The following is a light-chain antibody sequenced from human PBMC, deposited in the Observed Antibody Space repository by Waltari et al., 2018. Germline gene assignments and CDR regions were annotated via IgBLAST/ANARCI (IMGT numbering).Light chain of an antibody. V-gene: IGKV3-20*01. CDR3: QHHFRLPAT. CDR1: QSISRY. CDR2: GAS. J-gene: IGKJ1*01. Sequence: IMFTQSPGTLSLSPGERATLPCRASQSISRYLAWYQPKPGQAPRLLIYGASTKATGIPDRVSGSGSGTDFSLTISGLEPEDSAVYYCQHHFRLPATFGQGTKVEIK.